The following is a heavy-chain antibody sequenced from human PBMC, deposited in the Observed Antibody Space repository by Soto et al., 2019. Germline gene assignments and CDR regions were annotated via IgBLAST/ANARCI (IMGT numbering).Heavy chain of an antibody. CDR3: ARDVAVTPVTTGGAFHI. CDR2: ISWNSGSI. J-gene: IGHJ3*02. D-gene: IGHD4-17*01. V-gene: IGHV3-9*01. CDR1: GFTFDDYA. Sequence: GGSLRLSCAASGFTFDDYAMHWVRQAPGKGLEWVSGISWNSGSIGYADSVKGRFTISRDNSKNMLYLQMNSLRVEDTALYYCARDVAVTPVTTGGAFHIWGQGIMVTVSS.